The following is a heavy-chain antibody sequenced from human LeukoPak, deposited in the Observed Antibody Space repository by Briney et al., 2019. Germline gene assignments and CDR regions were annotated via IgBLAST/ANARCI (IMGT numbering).Heavy chain of an antibody. CDR3: ARSAVPAAWNNWFDP. Sequence: PSQTLSLTCAVSGGSISSGGYSWSWIRQPPGKGLEWIGYIYHSGSTNYNPSLKSRVTISVDRSKNQFSLKLSSVTAADTAVYYCARSAVPAAWNNWFDPWGQGTLVTVSS. CDR2: IYHSGST. V-gene: IGHV4-30-2*01. D-gene: IGHD2-2*01. J-gene: IGHJ5*02. CDR1: GGSISSGGYS.